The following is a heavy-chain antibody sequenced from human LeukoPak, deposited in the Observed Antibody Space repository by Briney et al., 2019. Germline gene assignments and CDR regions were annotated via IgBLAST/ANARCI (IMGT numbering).Heavy chain of an antibody. J-gene: IGHJ4*02. Sequence: SETLSLTCAAYGGSFSGYYWSWIRQPQGKGLEWIGEINHSGSTNYNPSLKSRVTISVDTSKNQSSLKLSSVTAADTAVYYCARVAGTDDYWGQGTPVTVSS. V-gene: IGHV4-34*01. CDR2: INHSGST. CDR3: ARVAGTDDY. CDR1: GGSFSGYY. D-gene: IGHD2-15*01.